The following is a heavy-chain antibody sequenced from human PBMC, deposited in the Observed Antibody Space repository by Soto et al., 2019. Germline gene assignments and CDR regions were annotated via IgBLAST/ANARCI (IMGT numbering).Heavy chain of an antibody. Sequence: EVQLLESGGGLVQPGGSLRLSCAASGFTFINYAMSWVRQAPGKGLEWVSTIGGGDGSTYYADSVKGRFTISRDNSNSKLYLQMNSLRVGDTAIYYCAKGILVKPPGTRTFDIWGQGTMVIVSS. J-gene: IGHJ3*02. CDR1: GFTFINYA. CDR2: IGGGDGST. V-gene: IGHV3-23*01. D-gene: IGHD6-13*01. CDR3: AKGILVKPPGTRTFDI.